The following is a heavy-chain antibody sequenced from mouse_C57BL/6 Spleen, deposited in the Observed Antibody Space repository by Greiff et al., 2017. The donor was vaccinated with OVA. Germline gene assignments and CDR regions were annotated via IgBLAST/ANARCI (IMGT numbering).Heavy chain of an antibody. CDR2: IDPSDSYT. V-gene: IGHV1-69*01. CDR1: GYTFTSYW. CDR3: ARDRLLLAY. D-gene: IGHD1-1*01. Sequence: VKLQQPGAELVMPGASVKLSCKASGYTFTSYWMHWVKQRPGQGLEWIGEIDPSDSYTNYNQKFKGKSTLTVDKSSSTAYMQLSSLTSEDSAVYYCARDRLLLAYWGQGTLVTVSA. J-gene: IGHJ3*01.